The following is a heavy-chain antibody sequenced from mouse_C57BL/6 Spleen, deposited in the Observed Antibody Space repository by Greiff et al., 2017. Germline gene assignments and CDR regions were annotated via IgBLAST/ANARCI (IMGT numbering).Heavy chain of an antibody. CDR1: GYTFTSYW. Sequence: VQLQQPGAELVKPGASVKLSCKASGYTFTSYWMQWVKQRPGQGLAWIGEIDPSDSYTNYNQKFKGKATLTVDTSSSTAYMQLSSLTSEDSAVYYCARGRVYFDYWGQGTTLTVSS. V-gene: IGHV1-50*01. CDR3: ARGRVYFDY. CDR2: IDPSDSYT. J-gene: IGHJ2*01.